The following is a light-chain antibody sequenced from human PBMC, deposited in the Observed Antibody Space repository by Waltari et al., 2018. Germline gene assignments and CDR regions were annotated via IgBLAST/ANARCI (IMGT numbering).Light chain of an antibody. CDR1: SGSISSNY. Sequence: NFMLTQPHSVSESPGKTVTISCTRSSGSISSNYVSWYQQRPDSAPTTVIYEDNQRPSGVPDRFSGSIDSSSNSASLTISGLKTEDEADYYCQSYDSSNKVFGGGTKLTVL. CDR2: EDN. CDR3: QSYDSSNKV. J-gene: IGLJ3*02. V-gene: IGLV6-57*03.